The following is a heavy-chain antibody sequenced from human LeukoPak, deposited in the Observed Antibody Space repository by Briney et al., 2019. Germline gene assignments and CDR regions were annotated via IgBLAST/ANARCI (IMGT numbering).Heavy chain of an antibody. D-gene: IGHD1-26*01. J-gene: IGHJ3*02. CDR3: ASGGSYLDDAFDI. V-gene: IGHV3-66*02. CDR1: GFTVSSNY. Sequence: GGSLRLSCAASGFTVSSNYMTWVRQAPGKGLEWVSVICSGGNTYYADSVKGRFTISRDKSKNTLYLQMNSLRAADTAVYYCASGGSYLDDAFDIWGQGTMVTVSS. CDR2: ICSGGNT.